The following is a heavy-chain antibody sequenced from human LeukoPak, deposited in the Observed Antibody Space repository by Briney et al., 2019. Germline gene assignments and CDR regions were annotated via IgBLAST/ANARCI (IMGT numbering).Heavy chain of an antibody. J-gene: IGHJ4*02. V-gene: IGHV1-8*01. CDR1: GYTFTSYD. D-gene: IGHD3-10*01. Sequence: GASVKVSCKASGYTFTSYDINWVRQATGQGLEWMGWMNPNSGNTGYAQKFQGRVTMTRNTSISTAYMELSSLRSEDTAVYYCARGLATMVRSVVDYWGQGTLVTVSS. CDR3: ARGLATMVRSVVDY. CDR2: MNPNSGNT.